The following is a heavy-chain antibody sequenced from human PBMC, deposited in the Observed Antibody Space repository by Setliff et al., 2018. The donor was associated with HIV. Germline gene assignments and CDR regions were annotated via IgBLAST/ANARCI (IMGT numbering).Heavy chain of an antibody. V-gene: IGHV3-53*03. CDR1: GFNVGNSY. D-gene: IGHD2-21*01. J-gene: IGHJ5*02. CDR3: TKGVKWLAP. Sequence: GGSLRLSCAVSGFNVGNSYMRWARQSPGKGLEWVSVIYADGNTYYAESVKGRFINSRDVSKNTLFLQMYGLRAEDTAMYYCTKGVKWLAPWGQGTPVTVPS. CDR2: IYADGNT.